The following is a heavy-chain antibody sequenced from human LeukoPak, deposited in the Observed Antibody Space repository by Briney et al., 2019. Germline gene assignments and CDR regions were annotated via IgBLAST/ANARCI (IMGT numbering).Heavy chain of an antibody. Sequence: ASVKVSCKASGYTFTSYAMHWVRQAPGQRLEWMGWINAGNGNTKYSQKFQGRVTMTRNASISTAYMELSSLRSEDTAVYYCAREDYDIHWFDPWGQGTLVTVSS. V-gene: IGHV1-3*01. CDR2: INAGNGNT. CDR1: GYTFTSYA. D-gene: IGHD3-9*01. CDR3: AREDYDIHWFDP. J-gene: IGHJ5*02.